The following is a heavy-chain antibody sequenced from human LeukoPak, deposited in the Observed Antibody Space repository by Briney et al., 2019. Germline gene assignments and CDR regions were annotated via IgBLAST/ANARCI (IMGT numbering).Heavy chain of an antibody. Sequence: ASVKVSCKASGGTFSSYAISWVRQAPGQGLEWMGGIIPIFGTANYAQKFQGRVTITADESTSTAYMELSSLRSEDTAVYYCGRALGREWSPYYYYYYMDVWGKGTTVTVSS. CDR2: IIPIFGTA. CDR1: GGTFSSYA. CDR3: GRALGREWSPYYYYYYMDV. D-gene: IGHD3-3*01. J-gene: IGHJ6*03. V-gene: IGHV1-69*13.